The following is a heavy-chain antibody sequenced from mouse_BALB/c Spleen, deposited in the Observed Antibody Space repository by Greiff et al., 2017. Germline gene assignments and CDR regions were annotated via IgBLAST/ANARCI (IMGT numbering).Heavy chain of an antibody. V-gene: IGHV5-17*02. CDR3: AREIYYGYGD. D-gene: IGHD2-2*01. CDR2: ISSGSSTI. J-gene: IGHJ2*01. Sequence: EVQRVESGGGLVQPGGSRKLSCAASGFTFSSFGMHWVRQAPEKGLEWVAYISSGSSTIYYADTVKGRFTISRDNPKNTLFLQMTSLRSEDTAMYYCAREIYYGYGDWGQGTTLTVSS. CDR1: GFTFSSFG.